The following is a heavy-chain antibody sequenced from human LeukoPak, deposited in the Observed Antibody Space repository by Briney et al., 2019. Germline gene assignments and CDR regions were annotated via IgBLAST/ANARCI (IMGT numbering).Heavy chain of an antibody. J-gene: IGHJ6*02. CDR1: GFTFSSYA. CDR3: AKGSSSSGYYYYYGMDV. D-gene: IGHD6-6*01. V-gene: IGHV3-23*01. CDR2: ISGSGGST. Sequence: GASLRLSCAAPGFTFSSYAMSWVRQAPGKGLEWVSAISGSGGSTYYADSVKGRFTISRDNSKNTLYLQMNSLRAEDTAVYYCAKGSSSSGYYYYYGMDVWGQGTTVTVSS.